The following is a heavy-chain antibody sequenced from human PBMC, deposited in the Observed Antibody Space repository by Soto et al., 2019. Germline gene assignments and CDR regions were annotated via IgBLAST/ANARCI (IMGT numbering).Heavy chain of an antibody. CDR3: ASPSGPLSGNLGMDV. D-gene: IGHD3-10*01. Sequence: SETLNLTCTVSGGSISSSSYYWGWIRQPPGKGLEWIGSIYYSGSTYYNPSLKSRVTISVDTSKNQFSLKLSSVTAADTAVYYCASPSGPLSGNLGMDVWGQGTTVTLSS. CDR1: GGSISSSSYY. CDR2: IYYSGST. J-gene: IGHJ6*02. V-gene: IGHV4-39*01.